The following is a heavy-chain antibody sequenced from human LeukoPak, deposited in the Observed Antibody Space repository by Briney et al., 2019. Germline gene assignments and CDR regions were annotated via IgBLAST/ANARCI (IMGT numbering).Heavy chain of an antibody. CDR2: IRYDGSNK. Sequence: GGSLRLSCAASGLTFSSYGMHWVRQAPGKGLEWVAFIRYDGSNKYYADSVKGRFTISRDNSKNTLYPQMNSLRAEDTAVYYCAKVGGYYDSSGYYPPYAFDIWGQGTMVTVSS. V-gene: IGHV3-30*02. J-gene: IGHJ3*02. CDR3: AKVGGYYDSSGYYPPYAFDI. CDR1: GLTFSSYG. D-gene: IGHD3-22*01.